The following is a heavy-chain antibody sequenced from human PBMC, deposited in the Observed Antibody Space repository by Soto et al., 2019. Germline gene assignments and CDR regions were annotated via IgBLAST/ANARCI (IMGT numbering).Heavy chain of an antibody. CDR1: GFSFSNYW. Sequence: PGESLKISCKGSGFSFSNYWIAWVRQMPGKGLEWMGSIHPADSETRYSPSFQGHVTMSVDKSTSTAYLQWSTLKASDTAMYYCARVFAAALYGVDVWGQGTTVTVSS. D-gene: IGHD6-25*01. V-gene: IGHV5-51*01. CDR2: IHPADSET. CDR3: ARVFAAALYGVDV. J-gene: IGHJ6*02.